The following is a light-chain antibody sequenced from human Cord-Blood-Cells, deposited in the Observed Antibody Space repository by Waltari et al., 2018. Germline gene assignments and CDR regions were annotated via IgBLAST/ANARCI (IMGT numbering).Light chain of an antibody. J-gene: IGKJ1*01. Sequence: DIQMTQSPSTLFATVGYRVTITCRASQSISSWLAWYQQKPGKAPKLLIYDASSLESGVPSRFSGSGSGTEFTLTISSLQPDDFATYYCQQYNSYWTFGQGTKVEIK. CDR2: DAS. V-gene: IGKV1-5*01. CDR1: QSISSW. CDR3: QQYNSYWT.